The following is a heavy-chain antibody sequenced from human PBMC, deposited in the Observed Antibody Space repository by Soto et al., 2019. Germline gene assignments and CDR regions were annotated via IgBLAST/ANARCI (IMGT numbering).Heavy chain of an antibody. CDR2: MNPNSGNT. CDR3: ARERGGIDY. J-gene: IGHJ4*02. CDR1: GYTFTSYD. D-gene: IGHD3-10*01. V-gene: IGHV1-8*01. Sequence: QVQRVQSGAEVKKPGASVKVSCKASGYTFTSYDINWVRQATGQGREGRGWMNPNSGNTVYAQKFQGRVTMTSNTSISTAYMELSSLRSEDTAVYSCARERGGIDYWGQGHLVTVSS.